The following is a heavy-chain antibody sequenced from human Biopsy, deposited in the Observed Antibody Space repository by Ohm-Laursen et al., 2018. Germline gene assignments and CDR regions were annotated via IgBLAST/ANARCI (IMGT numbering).Heavy chain of an antibody. CDR3: ARDRMTDVFGGPTRTDVFDS. CDR2: VNPNSGAT. V-gene: IGHV1-2*02. CDR1: GSAFNDYF. J-gene: IGHJ4*02. Sequence: ATVKISCKASGSAFNDYFIHWVRQSPGQGLEWMGWVNPNSGATNSAENFRDRVTLTRDTSISAVYIELRRLKSDDAAVYYCARDRMTDVFGGPTRTDVFDSWGQGTPVTVSS. D-gene: IGHD3-10*01.